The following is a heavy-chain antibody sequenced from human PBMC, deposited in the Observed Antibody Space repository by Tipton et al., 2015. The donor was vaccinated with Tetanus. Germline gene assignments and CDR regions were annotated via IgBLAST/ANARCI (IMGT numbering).Heavy chain of an antibody. CDR2: SWYDGTDK. V-gene: IGHV3-33*01. CDR3: AREADCSGGSCVSGDFDN. CDR1: GFIFSSYG. Sequence: SLRLSCAASGFIFSSYGIHWVRQAPGKGLEWLAVSWYDGTDKYYADSVKGRFTISRDNSKNTLYLQMNSLRVEDTAVYHCAREADCSGGSCVSGDFDNWGQGTQVTVSS. D-gene: IGHD2-15*01. J-gene: IGHJ4*02.